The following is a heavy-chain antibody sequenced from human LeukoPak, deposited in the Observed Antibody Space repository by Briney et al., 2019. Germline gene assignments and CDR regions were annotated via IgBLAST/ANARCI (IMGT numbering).Heavy chain of an antibody. CDR2: INPNSGGT. D-gene: IGHD6-19*01. CDR3: ARFAVHRRLTVAGQFGLDY. Sequence: GASVKVSCKASGYTFTGYYMHWVRQAPGQGLEWKGWINPNSGGTNYAQKFQGRVTMTRDTSISTAYMELSSLRSEDTAVYYCARFAVHRRLTVAGQFGLDYWGQGTLVTVSS. V-gene: IGHV1-2*02. CDR1: GYTFTGYY. J-gene: IGHJ4*02.